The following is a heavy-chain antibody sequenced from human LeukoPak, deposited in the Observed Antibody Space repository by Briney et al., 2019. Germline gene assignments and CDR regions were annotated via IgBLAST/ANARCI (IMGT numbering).Heavy chain of an antibody. CDR3: AKGNYYDSSAYNWFDR. Sequence: PGGSLRLSGAASGFTFSSYSMNWVRQAPGKGLEWVSFISSSRSYIYYADSVKGRFTISRDNSKNTLYLQMNSLRAEDTAVYYCAKGNYYDSSAYNWFDRWGEGSLVTVSS. J-gene: IGHJ5*02. D-gene: IGHD3-22*01. CDR1: GFTFSSYS. CDR2: ISSSRSYI. V-gene: IGHV3-21*01.